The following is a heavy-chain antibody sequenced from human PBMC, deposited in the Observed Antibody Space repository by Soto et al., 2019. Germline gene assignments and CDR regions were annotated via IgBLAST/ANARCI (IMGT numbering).Heavy chain of an antibody. V-gene: IGHV4-34*01. D-gene: IGHD6-19*01. Sequence: QVQLQQWGAGLLKPSETLSLTCAVYGGSFSGYYLSCIRQPPGKGLAWIGEINHSVSTNYNPSLKSRVTISVDTSTNQVSLKLSSVTAAYTAVYYCACVIWQCLVRGWFYPWGQGTLITVSS. J-gene: IGHJ5*02. CDR1: GGSFSGYY. CDR2: INHSVST. CDR3: ACVIWQCLVRGWFYP.